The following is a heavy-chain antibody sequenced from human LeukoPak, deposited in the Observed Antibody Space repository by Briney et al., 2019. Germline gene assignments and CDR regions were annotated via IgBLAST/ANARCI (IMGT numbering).Heavy chain of an antibody. CDR1: GFTFSSYA. CDR3: AKSIVAVAGTDY. CDR2: ISGSGGST. V-gene: IGHV3-23*01. J-gene: IGHJ4*02. D-gene: IGHD6-19*01. Sequence: SGGSLRLSCAASGFTFSSYAMSWVRQAPGKGQEWVSAISGSGGSTYYADSVKGRFTISRDNSKNTLYLQMNSLRAEDTAVYYCAKSIVAVAGTDYWGQGTLVTVSS.